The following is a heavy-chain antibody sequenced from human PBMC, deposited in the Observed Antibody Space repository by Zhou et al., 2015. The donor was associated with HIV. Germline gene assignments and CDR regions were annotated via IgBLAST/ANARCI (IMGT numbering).Heavy chain of an antibody. Sequence: HVQLVQSGAEVKKPGASVKVSCKASGDTFRYYAISWVRQSPGQGLEWMGWINGDNGKTRYAQKFQGRVTLTTDRSTKTAFMELRYLRSDDAATYYCATDDIGGYHSFNYWGQGTRVSVSS. CDR3: ATDDIGGYHSFNY. D-gene: IGHD3-22*01. J-gene: IGHJ4*02. V-gene: IGHV1-18*01. CDR2: INGDNGKT. CDR1: GDTFRYYA.